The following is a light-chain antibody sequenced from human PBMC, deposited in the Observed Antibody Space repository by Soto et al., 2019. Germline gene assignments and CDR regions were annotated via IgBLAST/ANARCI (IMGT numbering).Light chain of an antibody. V-gene: IGKV1-5*03. Sequence: IQVTQSPSSLSAAVGDRVTITCRASQDTAIWLAWYQQKPGKAPKLLVYQASHLERGVPSRFSGSGSGTEFSLTISGLQPDDRATYYCQQYGDFFRTFGQGTKV. CDR1: QDTAIW. CDR2: QAS. J-gene: IGKJ1*01. CDR3: QQYGDFFRT.